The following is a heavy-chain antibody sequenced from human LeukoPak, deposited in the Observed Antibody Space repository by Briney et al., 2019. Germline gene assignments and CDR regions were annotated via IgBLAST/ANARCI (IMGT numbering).Heavy chain of an antibody. D-gene: IGHD5/OR15-5a*01. CDR1: GDSVSSDRAA. CDR3: ARTTVYDGSKYYGLDV. J-gene: IGHJ6*02. V-gene: IGHV6-1*01. CDR2: TDYRSKWFD. Sequence: SQTLSLTCAISGDSVSSDRAAWNCIRQSPSRGLEWLGRTDYRSKWFDEYAVSVKSRITIKPDTSRNQFSLHLNSVTPEDTAVYFCARTTVYDGSKYYGLDVWGQGTTVTVSS.